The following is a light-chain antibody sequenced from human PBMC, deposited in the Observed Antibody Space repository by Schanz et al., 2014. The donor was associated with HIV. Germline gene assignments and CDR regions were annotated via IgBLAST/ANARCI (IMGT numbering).Light chain of an antibody. Sequence: QSALTQPASVSGSPGQSITISCTGSSTDVGGYDLVSWYQQHPGQVPKLMIYGVDKRPSGVPDRFSGSRSGNTASLTISGLQAEDEADYYCSSYTGSSSVIFGGGTKLTVL. CDR1: STDVGGYDL. CDR2: GVD. CDR3: SSYTGSSSVI. J-gene: IGLJ2*01. V-gene: IGLV2-14*02.